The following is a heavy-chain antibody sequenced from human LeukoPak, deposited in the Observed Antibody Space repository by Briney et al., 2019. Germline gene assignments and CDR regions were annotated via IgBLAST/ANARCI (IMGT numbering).Heavy chain of an antibody. D-gene: IGHD1-26*01. V-gene: IGHV4-59*12. J-gene: IGHJ3*02. CDR2: IYYSGST. CDR1: GGSTSYYY. Sequence: PSETLSLTCTVSGGSTSYYYWSWIRQAPGKGLEWIGYIYYSGSTYYNPSLKSRVTISVDTSKNQFSLKLSSVTAADTAVYYCAREGVGATTRAFDIWGQGTMVTVSS. CDR3: AREGVGATTRAFDI.